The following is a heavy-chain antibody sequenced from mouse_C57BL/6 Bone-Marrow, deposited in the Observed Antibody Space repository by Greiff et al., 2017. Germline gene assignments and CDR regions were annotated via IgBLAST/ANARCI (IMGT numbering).Heavy chain of an antibody. CDR2: IHPNSGST. J-gene: IGHJ2*01. CDR1: GYTFTSYW. CDR3: ARLGNYDFDY. Sequence: QVQLRQPGAELVKPGASVKLSCKASGYTFTSYWMHWVKQRPGQGLEWIGMIHPNSGSTNYNEKFKSKATLTVDKSSSTAYMQLSSLTSEDSAVYYCARLGNYDFDYWGQGTTLTVSS. V-gene: IGHV1-64*01. D-gene: IGHD2-1*01.